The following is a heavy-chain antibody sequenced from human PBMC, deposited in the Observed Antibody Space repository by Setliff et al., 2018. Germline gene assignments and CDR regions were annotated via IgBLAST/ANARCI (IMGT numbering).Heavy chain of an antibody. V-gene: IGHV4-34*01. Sequence: SETLSLTCAVYGGSFSGYYWSWIRQPPGKGLEWIGEINHSGSTNYNPSLKSRVTISVDTSKNQFTLKLSSVTAADTAAYYCARTQGEQQLTHPYYYYYYMDVWGKGTTVTVSS. CDR2: INHSGST. CDR3: ARTQGEQQLTHPYYYYYYMDV. CDR1: GGSFSGYY. D-gene: IGHD6-13*01. J-gene: IGHJ6*03.